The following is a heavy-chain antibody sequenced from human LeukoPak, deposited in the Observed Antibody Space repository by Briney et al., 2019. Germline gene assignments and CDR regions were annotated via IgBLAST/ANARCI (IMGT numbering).Heavy chain of an antibody. D-gene: IGHD1-26*01. Sequence: PSETLSLTCTVSGGSISSGSYYWSWIRQPAGKGLEWIGRIYTSGSTNYNPSLKSRVTISVDTSKNQFSLKLSSVTAADTAVYYCARVNGGSYYYYYMDVWGKGTTVTISS. CDR1: GGSISSGSYY. CDR2: IYTSGST. J-gene: IGHJ6*03. V-gene: IGHV4-61*02. CDR3: ARVNGGSYYYYYMDV.